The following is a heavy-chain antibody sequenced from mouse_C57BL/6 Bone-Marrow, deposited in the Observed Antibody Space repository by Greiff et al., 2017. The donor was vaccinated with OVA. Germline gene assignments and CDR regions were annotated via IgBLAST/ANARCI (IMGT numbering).Heavy chain of an antibody. CDR2: IDPSDSYT. J-gene: IGHJ4*01. V-gene: IGHV1-69*01. CDR1: GYTFTSYW. CDR3: ARSLYYGNYQGRDY. Sequence: QVQLQQPGAELVMPGASVKLSCKASGYTFTSYWMHWVKQRPGQGLEWIGEIDPSDSYTNYNQKFKGKSTLTVDKSSSTAYMQLSSLTSEDSAVYYCARSLYYGNYQGRDYWGQGTSVTVSS. D-gene: IGHD2-1*01.